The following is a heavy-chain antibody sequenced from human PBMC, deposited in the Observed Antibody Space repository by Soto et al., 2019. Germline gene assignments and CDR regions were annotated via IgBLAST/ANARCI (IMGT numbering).Heavy chain of an antibody. CDR3: ARGVRGYSAYVPGY. D-gene: IGHD5-12*01. J-gene: IGHJ4*02. CDR2: INAGNGNT. V-gene: IGHV1-3*01. CDR1: GYTFTSYA. Sequence: ASVKVSCKASGYTFTSYAMNWVRQAPGQRLEWMGWINAGNGNTKYSQKFQGRVTMTRDTSTSTVYMELSSLRSEDTAVYYCARGVRGYSAYVPGYWGQGTLVTVSS.